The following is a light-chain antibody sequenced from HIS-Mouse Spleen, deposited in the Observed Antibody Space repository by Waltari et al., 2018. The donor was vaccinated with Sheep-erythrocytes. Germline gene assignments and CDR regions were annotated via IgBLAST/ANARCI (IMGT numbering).Light chain of an antibody. CDR1: SSDVGSYNL. CDR3: CSYAGSSTPWV. Sequence: QSALTQPASVSGSPGQSITISCTGTSSDVGSYNLVSWYQQHPGKAPKLMIYEGSTRRSGVSKRFSGSKSGNTASLTISGLQAEDEADYYCCSYAGSSTPWVFGGGTKLTVL. J-gene: IGLJ3*02. CDR2: EGS. V-gene: IGLV2-23*01.